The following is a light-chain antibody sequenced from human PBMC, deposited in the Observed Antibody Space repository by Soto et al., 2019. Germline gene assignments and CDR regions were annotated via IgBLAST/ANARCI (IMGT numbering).Light chain of an antibody. CDR3: HQRKSWPRT. J-gene: IGKJ1*01. V-gene: IGKV3-11*01. CDR2: GAS. Sequence: EVVLTQSPGTLSLSPGGRATLSCRASQSVSRRLAWYQQRPGQSPRLLISGASNRATGIPARFSGSGSGTDFNLTISSLEPEDFAVYYCHQRKSWPRTFGQGTKGDIK. CDR1: QSVSRR.